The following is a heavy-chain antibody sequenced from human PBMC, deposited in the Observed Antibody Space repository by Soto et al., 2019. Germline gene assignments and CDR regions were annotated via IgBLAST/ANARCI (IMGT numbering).Heavy chain of an antibody. Sequence: SETPSLTCTVSGGSVSSGSYYCSWIRQPPGKGLEWIGYIYHSGSTNYNPSLKSRVTISVDRSKNQFSLNLSSVIASYKAFYYYRSDPGFWGRRSQDIVSS. D-gene: IGHD6-19*01. V-gene: IGHV4-61*01. J-gene: IGHJ4*02. CDR3: RSDPGF. CDR2: IYHSGST. CDR1: GGSVSSGSYY.